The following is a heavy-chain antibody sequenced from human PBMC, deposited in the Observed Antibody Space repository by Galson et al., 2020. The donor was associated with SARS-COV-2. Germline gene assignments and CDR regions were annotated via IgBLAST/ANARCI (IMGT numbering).Heavy chain of an antibody. D-gene: IGHD1-26*01. Sequence: ASVKVSCKVSGYTLTELSMHWVRQAPGKGLEWMGGFDPEDGETTYAQKFQGRVTMTEDTSTDTAYMELSSLRSEDTAVYYCATTTPLLGVAGWFGPWGQGTLVTVSS. CDR1: GYTLTELS. CDR3: ATTTPLLGVAGWFGP. J-gene: IGHJ5*02. CDR2: FDPEDGET. V-gene: IGHV1-24*01.